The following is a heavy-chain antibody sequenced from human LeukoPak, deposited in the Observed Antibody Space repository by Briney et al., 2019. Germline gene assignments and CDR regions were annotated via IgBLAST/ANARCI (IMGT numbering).Heavy chain of an antibody. J-gene: IGHJ4*02. CDR1: GGSISEYY. V-gene: IGHV4-59*08. CDR2: IYSSGST. CDR3: ARRSSAVTFDY. D-gene: IGHD4-17*01. Sequence: SETLSLTCTVSGGSISEYYWIWIRQPPGRGLEWIGSIYSSGSTNYNPSLKSRVTISVDTSKNQFSLKLSSATAADTAVYYCARRSSAVTFDYWGLGTLVTVSS.